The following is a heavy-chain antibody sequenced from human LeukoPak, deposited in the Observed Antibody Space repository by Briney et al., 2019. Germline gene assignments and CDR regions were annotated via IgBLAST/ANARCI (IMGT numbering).Heavy chain of an antibody. V-gene: IGHV3-7*01. CDR1: GFTFSSYA. J-gene: IGHJ2*01. CDR3: ARDQPRTKTTGYFDL. D-gene: IGHD1-1*01. Sequence: GGSLRLSCAASGFTFSSYAMSWVRQAPGKGLEWVTKIKQDGSETYYVDSVRGRFTISRDNAKNSLYLQMNSLRAEDTAVYYCARDQPRTKTTGYFDLWGRGTLVTVSS. CDR2: IKQDGSET.